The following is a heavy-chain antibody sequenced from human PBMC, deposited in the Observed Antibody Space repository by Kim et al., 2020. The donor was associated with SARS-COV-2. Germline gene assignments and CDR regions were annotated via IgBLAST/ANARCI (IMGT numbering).Heavy chain of an antibody. CDR1: GYTFTSYA. Sequence: ASVKVSCKASGYTFTSYALHWVRQAPGQRLEWMGWINAGKGDTKYSQNFQGRVTITRDTSASTAYMELSSLRSEDTAVYYCAKDVSGWYYFDYWGQGTLV. V-gene: IGHV1-3*01. CDR3: AKDVSGWYYFDY. J-gene: IGHJ4*02. D-gene: IGHD6-19*01. CDR2: INAGKGDT.